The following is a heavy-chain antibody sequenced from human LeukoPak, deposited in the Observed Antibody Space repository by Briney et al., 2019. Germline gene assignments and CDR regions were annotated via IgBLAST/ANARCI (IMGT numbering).Heavy chain of an antibody. V-gene: IGHV3-15*01. CDR1: GFIFSNAW. CDR2: IKSKTDGGTT. CDR3: TCEYYDSSGLVS. D-gene: IGHD3-22*01. Sequence: PGGSLRLSCSASGFIFSNAWMSWVRQAPGKGREWVGRIKSKTDGGTTDYAAPVKGRFTISRDDPENTLYLQMNSLKTEDTAVYYCTCEYYDSSGLVSWGQGTLVTVSS. J-gene: IGHJ5*02.